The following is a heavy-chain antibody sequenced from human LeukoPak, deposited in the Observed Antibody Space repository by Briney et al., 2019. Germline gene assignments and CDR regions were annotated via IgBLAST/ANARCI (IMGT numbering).Heavy chain of an antibody. J-gene: IGHJ5*02. CDR3: ARDGRTYWFDP. V-gene: IGHV3-7*01. CDR1: GFTFSSHW. D-gene: IGHD2-21*01. Sequence: GGSLRLSCAASGFTFSSHWMSWVRQAPGKGLEWVANIKQDGSDEYYVDSVKGRFTISRDNAKKSMYLQMNSMRADDTAVYYCARDGRTYWFDPWGQGTLVTVSS. CDR2: IKQDGSDE.